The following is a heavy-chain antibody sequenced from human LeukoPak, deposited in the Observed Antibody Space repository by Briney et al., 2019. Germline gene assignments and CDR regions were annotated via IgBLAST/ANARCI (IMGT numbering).Heavy chain of an antibody. V-gene: IGHV5-51*01. J-gene: IGHJ4*02. D-gene: IGHD2-15*01. Sequence: GESLKISCKGSGYSFTTYWIGWVRQMPGKGLEWMGIIHPGDSDVRYNPSFQGQVTISPDKSSTAYLQWSSLKASDSAMYYCAIGPLLRYFDYWGQGTLVTVSS. CDR2: IHPGDSDV. CDR3: AIGPLLRYFDY. CDR1: GYSFTTYW.